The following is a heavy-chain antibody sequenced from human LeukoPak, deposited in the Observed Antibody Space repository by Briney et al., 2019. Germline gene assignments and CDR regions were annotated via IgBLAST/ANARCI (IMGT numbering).Heavy chain of an antibody. V-gene: IGHV3-23*01. CDR2: ISYSGGST. CDR3: AKEMETGIQLGGYFDY. CDR1: GFTFSSYA. J-gene: IGHJ4*02. Sequence: PGRSLRLSCAASGFTFSSYAMSWVRQAPGKGLEWVSGISYSGGSTYYADSVKGRFTISRDNSKNTLYLQMNSLRADDTAVYYCAKEMETGIQLGGYFDYWGQGTLVTVSS. D-gene: IGHD5-18*01.